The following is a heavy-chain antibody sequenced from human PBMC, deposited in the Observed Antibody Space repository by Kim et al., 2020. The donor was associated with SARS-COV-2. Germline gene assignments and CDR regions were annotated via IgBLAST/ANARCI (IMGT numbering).Heavy chain of an antibody. Sequence: GGSLRLSCAASGFTFSSYGMSWVRQAPGKGLEWVANIKQDGSEKYYADSVKGRFTISRDNAKNSLYLQMNSLRAEDTAVYYCARDDLFLGGDFSDWYIDLWGRGTLVTVSS. V-gene: IGHV3-7*03. J-gene: IGHJ2*01. CDR3: ARDDLFLGGDFSDWYIDL. CDR1: GFTFSSYG. D-gene: IGHD2-21*02. CDR2: IKQDGSEK.